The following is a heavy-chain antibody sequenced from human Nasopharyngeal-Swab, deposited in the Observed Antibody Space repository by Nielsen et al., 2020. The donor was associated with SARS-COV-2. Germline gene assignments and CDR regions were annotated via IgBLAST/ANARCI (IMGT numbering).Heavy chain of an antibody. V-gene: IGHV5-51*01. CDR2: IYPGDSDT. J-gene: IGHJ3*02. D-gene: IGHD6-6*01. CDR1: GYSFTSYW. CDR3: ARDEGVYSSSSRGAFDI. Sequence: GESLKISCKGSGYSFTSYWIGWVRQMPGKGLEWMGIIYPGDSDTRYSSSFQGQVTISADKSISTAYLQWSSLKASDTPMYYCARDEGVYSSSSRGAFDIWGQGTMVTVSS.